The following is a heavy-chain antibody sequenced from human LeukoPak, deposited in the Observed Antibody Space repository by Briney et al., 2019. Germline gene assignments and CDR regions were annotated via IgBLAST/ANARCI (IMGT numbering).Heavy chain of an antibody. CDR2: IYYSGST. D-gene: IGHD3-10*01. V-gene: IGHV4-39*01. CDR3: ARLGGFAPPAEGWFDP. CDR1: GGSISSSSYY. J-gene: IGHJ5*02. Sequence: SETLSLTCTVSGGSISSSSYYWGWIRQPPGKGLEWIGSIYYSGSTYYNPSLKSRVTISVDTSKNQFSLKLSSVTAADTAVYYCARLGGFAPPAEGWFDPWGQGTLVTVSS.